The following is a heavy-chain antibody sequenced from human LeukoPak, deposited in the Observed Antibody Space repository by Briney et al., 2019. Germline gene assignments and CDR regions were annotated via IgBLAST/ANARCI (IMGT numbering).Heavy chain of an antibody. J-gene: IGHJ6*02. V-gene: IGHV4-30-4*01. CDR1: GGSISSGDYY. CDR2: IYYSGST. D-gene: IGHD2-15*01. CDR3: ARDRFGYCSGGSCLYYYYGMDV. Sequence: SQTLSLTCTVSGGSISSGDYYWSWIRQPPGKGLEWIGYIYYSGSTYYNPSLKSRVTISVDTSKNQFSLKLSSVTAADTAVYYSARDRFGYCSGGSCLYYYYGMDVWGQGTTVTVSS.